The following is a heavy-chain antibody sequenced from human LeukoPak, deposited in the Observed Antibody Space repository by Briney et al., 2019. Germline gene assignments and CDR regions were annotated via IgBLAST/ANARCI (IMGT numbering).Heavy chain of an antibody. Sequence: TGGSLGLSCAASGFTFSNAWMSWVRQAPGKGLEWVGRIKSKTDGGTTDYAAPVKGRFTISRDDSKNTLYLQMNSLKTEDTAVYYCTTGITIFGVVAPGAFDIWGQGTMVTVSS. CDR2: IKSKTDGGTT. J-gene: IGHJ3*02. V-gene: IGHV3-15*01. CDR1: GFTFSNAW. CDR3: TTGITIFGVVAPGAFDI. D-gene: IGHD3-3*01.